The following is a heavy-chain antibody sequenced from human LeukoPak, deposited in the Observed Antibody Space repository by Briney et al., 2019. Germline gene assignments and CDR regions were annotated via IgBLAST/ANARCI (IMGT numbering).Heavy chain of an antibody. V-gene: IGHV1-18*01. D-gene: IGHD3-16*01. Sequence: ASVRVSCKASGYTFTNYGINWVRQAPGQRPEWMGWFSTYNGDTKYAQKLKGRVTLTADTLTSTAYMELRTLISDDTATYYCAIGQGVITWGGADVYDVWGQGTTVIVSS. CDR3: AIGQGVITWGGADVYDV. J-gene: IGHJ3*01. CDR2: FSTYNGDT. CDR1: GYTFTNYG.